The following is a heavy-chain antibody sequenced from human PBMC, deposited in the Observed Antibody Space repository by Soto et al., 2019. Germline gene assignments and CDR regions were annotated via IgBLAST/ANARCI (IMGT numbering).Heavy chain of an antibody. Sequence: PGGSLRLSCAASGFRFSTYGMHWVRQAPGKGLEWVAVIWANGINKYYADSVRGRFTISRDNSKNTLDLQMNSLRAEDTALYYCARDEDYGDYDYYFDYWGQGTLVTVSS. CDR3: ARDEDYGDYDYYFDY. CDR1: GFRFSTYG. CDR2: IWANGINK. D-gene: IGHD4-17*01. J-gene: IGHJ4*02. V-gene: IGHV3-33*01.